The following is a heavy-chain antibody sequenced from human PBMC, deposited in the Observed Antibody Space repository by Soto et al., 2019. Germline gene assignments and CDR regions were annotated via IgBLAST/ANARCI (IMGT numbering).Heavy chain of an antibody. CDR3: ARANLTIFGVVTPPLGY. D-gene: IGHD3-3*01. CDR2: ISAYNGNT. Sequence: QVQLVQSGAEVKKPGASVKVSCKASGYTFTSYGISWVRQAPGQGLEWMGWISAYNGNTNYAQKLQGRVTMTTDTSTRTDYMELRSLRSDDTAVYYCARANLTIFGVVTPPLGYWGQGTLVTVSS. CDR1: GYTFTSYG. J-gene: IGHJ4*02. V-gene: IGHV1-18*04.